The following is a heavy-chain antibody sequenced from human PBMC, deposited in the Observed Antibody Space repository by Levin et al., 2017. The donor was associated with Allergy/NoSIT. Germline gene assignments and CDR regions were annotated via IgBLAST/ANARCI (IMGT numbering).Heavy chain of an antibody. J-gene: IGHJ3*02. Sequence: PSETLSLTCTVSGGSISSSSYYWGWIRQPPGKGLEWIGSIYYSGSTYYNPSLKSRVTISVDTSKNQFSLKLSSVTAADTAVYYCARPDGGYSGYDLGAFDIWGQGTMVTVSS. CDR2: IYYSGST. V-gene: IGHV4-39*01. CDR1: GGSISSSSYY. CDR3: ARPDGGYSGYDLGAFDI. D-gene: IGHD5-12*01.